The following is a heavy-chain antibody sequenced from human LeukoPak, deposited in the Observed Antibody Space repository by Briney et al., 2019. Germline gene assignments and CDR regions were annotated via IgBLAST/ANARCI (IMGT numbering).Heavy chain of an antibody. CDR2: IYSGGNT. J-gene: IGHJ6*02. CDR3: ARDPVGAIGYGMDV. D-gene: IGHD1-26*01. V-gene: IGHV3-66*01. Sequence: GGSLRLSCAASGFTVSSNYMSWVRQAPGKGLEWVSVIYSGGNTYYADSVKGRFTISRDNSKNTLYLQMNSLRAEDTAVYYCARDPVGAIGYGMDVWGQGTTVTVSS. CDR1: GFTVSSNY.